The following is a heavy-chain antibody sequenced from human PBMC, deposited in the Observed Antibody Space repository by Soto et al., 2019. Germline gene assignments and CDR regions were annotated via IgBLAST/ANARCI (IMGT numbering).Heavy chain of an antibody. CDR2: IYPSVSS. CDR1: GFAISRGYY. J-gene: IGHJ4*02. CDR3: AREKVGTTFFDN. V-gene: IGHV4-38-2*02. D-gene: IGHD1-1*01. Sequence: SETLSLTCSVSGFAISRGYYWSWVRQPPGKGLEWIGSIYPSVSSYHNPSLATRLRLSIDTSKTQFTLNLTSVTAADTALYFCAREKVGTTFFDNWGQGIQVTVSS.